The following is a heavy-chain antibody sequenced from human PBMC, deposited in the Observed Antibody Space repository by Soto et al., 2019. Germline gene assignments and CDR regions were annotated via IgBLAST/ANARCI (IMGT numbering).Heavy chain of an antibody. J-gene: IGHJ5*02. V-gene: IGHV5-10-1*01. CDR2: IDPSDSYT. Sequence: GESLKISCKGSGYSFTSYWISWVRQMPGKGLEWVGRIDPSDSYTNYSPFFQGHVTISTDKSITTAYLQWSSLKASDTAMYYCARGSLAPWPNWFDPWGQGTLVTVSS. CDR1: GYSFTSYW. CDR3: ARGSLAPWPNWFDP. D-gene: IGHD2-21*01.